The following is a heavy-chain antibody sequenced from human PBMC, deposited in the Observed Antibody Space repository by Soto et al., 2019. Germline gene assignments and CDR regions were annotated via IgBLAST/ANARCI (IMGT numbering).Heavy chain of an antibody. CDR1: GFNFNKFA. V-gene: IGHV3-23*01. CDR2: ISCCGGAT. Sequence: EVQLLESGGGVVQPGGSLRLSRVASGFNFNKFAMSWVRQAPGEGLEWVSGISCCGGATSYADSVKGRFSIARDDSTNTLSLQRNNLRVEDTAQYYCAKADGEQWLLPHLDKWGQGTLVTVS. D-gene: IGHD6-19*01. J-gene: IGHJ4*02. CDR3: AKADGEQWLLPHLDK.